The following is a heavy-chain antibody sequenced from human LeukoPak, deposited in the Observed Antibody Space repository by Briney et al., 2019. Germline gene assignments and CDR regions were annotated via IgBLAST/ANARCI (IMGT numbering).Heavy chain of an antibody. V-gene: IGHV3-23*01. D-gene: IGHD1-20*01. CDR2: ISGSGGST. CDR1: GFNFSSYA. J-gene: IGHJ4*02. Sequence: GGSLRLSCAASGFNFSSYAMSWVRQAPGKGLEWVSAISGSGGSTYYADSVKGRFTISRDNSKNTLYLQMNSLRAEDTAVYYCAPLTGGYYFDYWGQGTLVTVSS. CDR3: APLTGGYYFDY.